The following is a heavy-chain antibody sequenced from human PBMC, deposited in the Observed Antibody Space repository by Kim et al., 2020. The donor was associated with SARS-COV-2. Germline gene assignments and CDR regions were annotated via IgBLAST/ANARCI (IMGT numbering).Heavy chain of an antibody. D-gene: IGHD5-18*01. CDR2: IYYSGST. V-gene: IGHV4-59*01. J-gene: IGHJ6*02. CDR3: ARAPGTAMVGSYYYYGMDV. Sequence: SETLSLTCTVSGGSISSYYWSWIRQPPGKGLEWIGYIYYSGSTNYNPSLKSRVTISVDTSKNQFSLKLSSVTAADTAVYYCARAPGTAMVGSYYYYGMDVWGQGTTVTVSS. CDR1: GGSISSYY.